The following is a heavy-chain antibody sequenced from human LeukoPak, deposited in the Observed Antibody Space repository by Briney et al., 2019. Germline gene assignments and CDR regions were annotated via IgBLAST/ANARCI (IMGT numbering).Heavy chain of an antibody. CDR3: ARDTPRITMVRGGMDV. J-gene: IGHJ6*03. D-gene: IGHD3-10*01. CDR1: GYTFTSYD. Sequence: GASVKVSCKASGYTFTSYDINWVRQAPGQGLEWMASMNPNNGNTAYARKFQGRVTMTRDTSIGTAYMELSSLRSEDTAVYYCARDTPRITMVRGGMDVWGKGTTVTVSS. V-gene: IGHV1-8*01. CDR2: MNPNNGNT.